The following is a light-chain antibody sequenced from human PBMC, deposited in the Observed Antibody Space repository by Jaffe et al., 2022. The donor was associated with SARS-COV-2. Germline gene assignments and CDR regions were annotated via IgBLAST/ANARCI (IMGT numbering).Light chain of an antibody. J-gene: IGKJ2*01. Sequence: DTQMTQSPSSLSASVGDRVTLTCRASQRISSYLNWYQQKPGKAPNLLIYAASSLQSGVPSRFSGSGSGTDFTLTISSLQPEDFATYYCQQSYSTPYTFGQGTKLEIK. V-gene: IGKV1-39*01. CDR3: QQSYSTPYT. CDR1: QRISSY. CDR2: AAS.